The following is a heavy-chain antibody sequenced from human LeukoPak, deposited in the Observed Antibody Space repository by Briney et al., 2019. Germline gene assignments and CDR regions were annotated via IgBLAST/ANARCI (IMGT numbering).Heavy chain of an antibody. CDR2: ILPDGRDT. J-gene: IGHJ4*02. CDR3: SGRYGPGPV. D-gene: IGHD3-10*01. Sequence: AKVSCKASGYTFAAHHIHWVRQAPGQGLEWMGWILPDGRDTKYSQKFQDRMTMTTDTSTNTAYMELNRLIPDDTAVYYRSGRYGPGPVWGQGTLISASP. CDR1: GYTFAAHH. V-gene: IGHV1-2*02.